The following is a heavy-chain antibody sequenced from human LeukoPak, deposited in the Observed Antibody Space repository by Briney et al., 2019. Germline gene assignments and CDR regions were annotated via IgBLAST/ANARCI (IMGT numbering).Heavy chain of an antibody. CDR3: ARVHSSSWYVGNWFDP. V-gene: IGHV3-21*01. Sequence: PGGSLRLSCAASGFTFSSYSMNWVRQAPGKGLEWVSSISSSSSYIYYADPVKGRFTISRDNAKNSLYLQMNSLRAEDTAVYYCARVHSSSWYVGNWFDPWGQGTLVTVSS. J-gene: IGHJ5*02. CDR1: GFTFSSYS. D-gene: IGHD6-13*01. CDR2: ISSSSSYI.